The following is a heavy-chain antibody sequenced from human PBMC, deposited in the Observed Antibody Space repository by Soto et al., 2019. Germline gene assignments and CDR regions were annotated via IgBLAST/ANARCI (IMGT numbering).Heavy chain of an antibody. CDR1: GGSISSYY. V-gene: IGHV4-59*08. Sequence: SETLSLTCTVSGGSISSYYWSWIRQPPGKGLEWIGYIYYSGSTNCNPSLKGRVTISVDTSKNQFSLRLSSVTAADTAVYYCARRYGDCFDYWGQGTLVTVSS. D-gene: IGHD4-17*01. J-gene: IGHJ4*02. CDR3: ARRYGDCFDY. CDR2: IYYSGST.